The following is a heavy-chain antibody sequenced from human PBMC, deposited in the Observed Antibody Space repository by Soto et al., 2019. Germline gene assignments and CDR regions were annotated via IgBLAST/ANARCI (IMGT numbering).Heavy chain of an antibody. V-gene: IGHV1-18*01. Sequence: QVQLVQSGAEVKKPGASVKVSCKASGYTFTSYGISWVRQAPGQGLEWMGWISAYNGNTNYAQKLQGRVTMTTDTSTSTAYMELRSLRSDDTAVYYCARDCIRDITAMEDAFDIWGQGTMVTVSS. J-gene: IGHJ3*02. CDR3: ARDCIRDITAMEDAFDI. CDR2: ISAYNGNT. CDR1: GYTFTSYG. D-gene: IGHD2-15*01.